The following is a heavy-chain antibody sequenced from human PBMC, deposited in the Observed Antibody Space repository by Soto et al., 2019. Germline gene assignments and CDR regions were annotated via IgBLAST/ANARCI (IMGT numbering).Heavy chain of an antibody. V-gene: IGHV1-58*02. D-gene: IGHD2-15*01. CDR3: AADSRYCSGGNCEDY. J-gene: IGHJ4*02. Sequence: SVKVSCKASGFTFTSSAMQWVRQARGQRLEWIGWIVVGSGHTNYAQKFQERVTITRDTSTSTAYMELSSLRSEDTAVYYCAADSRYCSGGNCEDYWGQGTLVTVSS. CDR1: GFTFTSSA. CDR2: IVVGSGHT.